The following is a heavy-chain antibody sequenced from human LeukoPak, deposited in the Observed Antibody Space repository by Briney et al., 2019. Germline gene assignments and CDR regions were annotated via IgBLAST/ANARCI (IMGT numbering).Heavy chain of an antibody. Sequence: ASEKVSCKASAYTFTGYYIHWVRQAPGQGLEWMGWINPNSGGTKYAQMFQGRVSMTRDTSITTAYMELNRLTSDDTAVYYCARDLGDTYGSVGDFDYWGQGTLVTVSS. V-gene: IGHV1-2*02. CDR2: INPNSGGT. D-gene: IGHD3-10*01. CDR1: AYTFTGYY. J-gene: IGHJ4*02. CDR3: ARDLGDTYGSVGDFDY.